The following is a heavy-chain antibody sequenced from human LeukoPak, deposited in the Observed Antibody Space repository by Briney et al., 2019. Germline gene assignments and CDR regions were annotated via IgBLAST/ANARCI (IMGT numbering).Heavy chain of an antibody. Sequence: GGSLRLSCAASGFTFSSYSMNWVRQAPGKGLEWVSYISSSSSTIYYADSVKGRFTISRDNAKNSLYLQMNSLRAEDTAVYYCARDEQLVSRYWGQGTLVTVSS. CDR3: ARDEQLVSRY. D-gene: IGHD6-6*01. CDR2: ISSSSSTI. J-gene: IGHJ4*02. V-gene: IGHV3-48*01. CDR1: GFTFSSYS.